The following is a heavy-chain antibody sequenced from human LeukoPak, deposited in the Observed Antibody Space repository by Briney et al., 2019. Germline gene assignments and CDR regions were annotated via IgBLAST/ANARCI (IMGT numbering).Heavy chain of an antibody. V-gene: IGHV4-59*08. Sequence: SETLSLTCTVSGGSISSYFWSWIRQPPGKGLEWIGYIDYSGGTNYNPSLKSRVTISVDTSKNQFSLKLSSVTAADTAVYFCARSSFGRPDVWGQGTTVTVSS. J-gene: IGHJ6*02. CDR3: ARSSFGRPDV. CDR2: IDYSGGT. D-gene: IGHD3-16*01. CDR1: GGSISSYF.